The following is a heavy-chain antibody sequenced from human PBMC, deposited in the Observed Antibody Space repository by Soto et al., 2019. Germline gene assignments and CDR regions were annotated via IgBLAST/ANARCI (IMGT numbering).Heavy chain of an antibody. CDR2: IYYSGST. V-gene: IGHV4-61*01. Sequence: QVQLQESGPGLVKPSETLSLTCTVSGGSVSSGSYYWSWIRQPPGKGLEWIGYIYYSGSTNYNPSLKSRVTIAVDTSKNQFSLKLSSVTAADTAVYYCARESSGWYVPRVFDYWGQGTLVTVSS. CDR3: ARESSGWYVPRVFDY. CDR1: GGSVSSGSYY. J-gene: IGHJ4*02. D-gene: IGHD6-19*01.